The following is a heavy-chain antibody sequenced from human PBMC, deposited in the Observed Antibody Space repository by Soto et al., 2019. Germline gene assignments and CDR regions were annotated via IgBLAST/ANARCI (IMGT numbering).Heavy chain of an antibody. V-gene: IGHV4-31*03. CDR3: ARGAGGSSGYYHSDV. CDR1: GGSIASADYY. J-gene: IGHJ6*02. CDR2: ISYSGNS. Sequence: VHLEESGPGLVKPSQTLSLTCTVSGGSIASADYYWTWIRQHPGKGLQWVGYISYSGNSHYNPSLKSRVTISLDTSNNHFSLNLTSVTAADTAVYYCARGAGGSSGYYHSDVWGQGTTVTVSS. D-gene: IGHD3-22*01.